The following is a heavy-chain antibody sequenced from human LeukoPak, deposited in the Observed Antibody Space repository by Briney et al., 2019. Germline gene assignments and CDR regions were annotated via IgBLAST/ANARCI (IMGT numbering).Heavy chain of an antibody. CDR1: GFTFSSYA. CDR3: AKDLGRYRNNYFDY. Sequence: GGSLRLSCAASGFTFSSYAMSWVRQAPEKGLEWVSTISGSGGGTYYADSVKGRFTISRDDSKNTLYLQMNSLRAEDTAVYYCAKDLGRYRNNYFDYWGQRSPVTVSS. D-gene: IGHD1-26*01. V-gene: IGHV3-23*01. CDR2: ISGSGGGT. J-gene: IGHJ4*02.